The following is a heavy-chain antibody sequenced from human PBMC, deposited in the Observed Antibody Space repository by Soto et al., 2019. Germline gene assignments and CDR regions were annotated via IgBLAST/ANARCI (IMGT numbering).Heavy chain of an antibody. V-gene: IGHV3-30*18. CDR2: ISYDGSLK. CDR3: AKDFKVSGSYYGSLKYYYGMDV. CDR1: GFTFSSYG. Sequence: PGGSLRLSCAASGFTFSSYGMHWVRQAPGKGLEWVAIISYDGSLKYYADSVKGRFTISRDNSKSALYLQMNSLRPEDTAVYYCAKDFKVSGSYYGSLKYYYGMDVWGQGTTVTVS. J-gene: IGHJ6*02. D-gene: IGHD3-10*01.